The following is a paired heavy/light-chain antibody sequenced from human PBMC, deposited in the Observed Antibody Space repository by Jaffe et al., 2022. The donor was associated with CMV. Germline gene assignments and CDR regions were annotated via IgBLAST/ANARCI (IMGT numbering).Light chain of an antibody. V-gene: IGLV3-25*03. CDR1: ALPKQY. CDR3: QSADSSAYV. CDR2: KDS. Sequence: SYELTQPPSVSVSPGQTARITCSGDALPKQYAYWYQQKPGQAPVLVIYKDSERPSGIPERFSGSSSGTTVTLTISGVQAEDEADYYCQSADSSAYVFGTGTKVTVL. J-gene: IGLJ1*01.
Heavy chain of an antibody. CDR1: GFTFSSYA. V-gene: IGHV3-23*01. CDR2: ISGSGGST. CDR3: ALLPGYYYDSRGRDDFDY. D-gene: IGHD3-22*01. J-gene: IGHJ4*02. Sequence: EVQLLESGGGLVQPGGSLRLSCAASGFTFSSYAMSWVRQAPGKGLEWVSAISGSGGSTYYADSVKGRFTISRDNSKNTLYLQMNSLRAEDTAVYYCALLPGYYYDSRGRDDFDYWGQGTLVTVSS.